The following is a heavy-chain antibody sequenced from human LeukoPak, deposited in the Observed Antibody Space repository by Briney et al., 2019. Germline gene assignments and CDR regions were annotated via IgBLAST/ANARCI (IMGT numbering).Heavy chain of an antibody. J-gene: IGHJ3*02. CDR3: ASPTDSDAFDI. Sequence: GGSLRLSCAASGFTFSDYYMSWIRQAPGKGLEWVPYISSSGSTIYYADSVKGRFTISRDNAKNSLYLQMNSLRAEDTAVYYCASPTDSDAFDIWGQGTMVTVSS. V-gene: IGHV3-11*01. CDR1: GFTFSDYY. CDR2: ISSSGSTI.